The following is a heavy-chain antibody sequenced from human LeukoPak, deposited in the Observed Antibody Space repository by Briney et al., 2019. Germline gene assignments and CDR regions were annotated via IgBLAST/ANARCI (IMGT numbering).Heavy chain of an antibody. CDR2: ISSSSSYI. D-gene: IGHD2-2*01. CDR1: GFTFSSYS. J-gene: IGHJ4*02. V-gene: IGHV3-21*04. CDR3: AKDPIYSPDIVVVPAALDY. Sequence: GGSLRLSCAASGFTFSSYSMNWVRQAPGKGLEWVSSISSSSSYIYYADSVKGRFTISRDNSKNTLYLQMNSLRAEDTAVYYCAKDPIYSPDIVVVPAALDYWGQGTLVTVSS.